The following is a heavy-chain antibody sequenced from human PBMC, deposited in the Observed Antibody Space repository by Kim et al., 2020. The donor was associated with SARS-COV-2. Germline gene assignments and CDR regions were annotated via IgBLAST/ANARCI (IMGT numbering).Heavy chain of an antibody. CDR2: ISSAGTAT. Sequence: GGSLRLSCVASGFTFRDYYLSWMRQAPGKGLEWVSYISSAGTATFYADSVRGRFTISRDNVKNSLFLEMSGLRADATAVYFCARFLSWERPHAIGHWGQG. CDR3: ARFLSWERPHAIGH. D-gene: IGHD1-26*01. V-gene: IGHV3-11*01. CDR1: GFTFRDYY. J-gene: IGHJ1*01.